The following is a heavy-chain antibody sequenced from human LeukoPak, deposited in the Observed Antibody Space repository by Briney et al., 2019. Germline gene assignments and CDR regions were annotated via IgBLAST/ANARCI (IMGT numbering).Heavy chain of an antibody. Sequence: ASVKVSCKVSGKPLSELAVHWVRQSPTQGLEWMGGFYPEDAETVYTQTFQGRITMTEDKSTDTAYMELSGLRSEDSAVYFCSAFARGFNRGIPVAGYFNFWGQGTLVTVSS. CDR2: FYPEDAET. CDR1: GKPLSELA. D-gene: IGHD6-19*01. CDR3: SAFARGFNRGIPVAGYFNF. V-gene: IGHV1-24*01. J-gene: IGHJ4*02.